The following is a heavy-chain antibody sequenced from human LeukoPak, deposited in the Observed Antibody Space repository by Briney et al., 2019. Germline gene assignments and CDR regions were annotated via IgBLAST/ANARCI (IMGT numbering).Heavy chain of an antibody. J-gene: IGHJ5*02. CDR3: AKSMTSDYLT. V-gene: IGHV3-23*01. Sequence: GGSLRLSCAGSGFTFSSYAMSWVRQAPGKGLEWVSSISRTGANTYYAESVRGRSTISRDNSKNSLYLQLNSLRPEDTAVYFCAKSMTSDYLTWGQGTLVTVSS. CDR2: ISRTGANT. CDR1: GFTFSSYA. D-gene: IGHD4-11*01.